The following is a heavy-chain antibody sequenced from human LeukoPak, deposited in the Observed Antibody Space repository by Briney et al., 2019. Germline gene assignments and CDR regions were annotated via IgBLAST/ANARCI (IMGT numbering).Heavy chain of an antibody. J-gene: IGHJ6*02. CDR2: IYPRGST. Sequence: SETLSLTCAVSGGSISSGSYSWSWIRQPPGKGLEWIGYIYPRGSTYYNPSLKSRVTISVDTSKNQFSLKLSSVTAADTAVYYCAGLNSSSWYSYYYYGMDVWGQGTTVTVSS. D-gene: IGHD6-13*01. CDR3: AGLNSSSWYSYYYYGMDV. CDR1: GGSISSGSYS. V-gene: IGHV4-30-2*01.